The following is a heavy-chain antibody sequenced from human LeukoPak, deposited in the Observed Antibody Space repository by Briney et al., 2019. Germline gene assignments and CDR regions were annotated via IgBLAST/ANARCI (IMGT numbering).Heavy chain of an antibody. CDR2: INHSGRT. V-gene: IGHV4-34*01. D-gene: IGHD5-24*01. J-gene: IGHJ4*02. CDR3: ARTPAGMATISFDY. CDR1: GGSFSGYY. Sequence: SETLSLTCAVYGGSFSGYYWSWLRQPPGKGLAWIGEINHSGRTNYNPSLKRRVTLSVDTSKNQFSLKLSSVTAADTAVYYCARTPAGMATISFDYWGQGTLGTVSS.